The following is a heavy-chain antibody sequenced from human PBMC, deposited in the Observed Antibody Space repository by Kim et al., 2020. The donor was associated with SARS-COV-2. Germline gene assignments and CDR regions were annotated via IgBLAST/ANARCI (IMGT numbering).Heavy chain of an antibody. D-gene: IGHD3-10*01. CDR3: AREIRRTYYYGSGSRTGFDY. Sequence: ASVKVSCKASGYTFTSYGISWVRQAPGQGLEWMGWISAYNGNTNYAQKLQGRVTMTTDTSTSTAYMERRSLRSDDTAVYYCAREIRRTYYYGSGSRTGFDYWGQGTLVTVSS. V-gene: IGHV1-18*01. CDR2: ISAYNGNT. CDR1: GYTFTSYG. J-gene: IGHJ4*02.